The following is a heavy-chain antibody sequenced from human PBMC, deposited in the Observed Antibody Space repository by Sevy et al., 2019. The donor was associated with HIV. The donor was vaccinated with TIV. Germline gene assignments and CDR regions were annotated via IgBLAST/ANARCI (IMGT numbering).Heavy chain of an antibody. D-gene: IGHD2-15*01. V-gene: IGHV3-21*01. Sequence: GGSLRLSCAASGFTFSSYSMNWVRQAPGKGLEWVSSISSSGSYIYYADSVKGRFTISRDNAKNSLYLQMNSLRAEDTAVYYCARGYCSGGSCFHHYYYGMDVWGQGTTVTVSS. CDR2: ISSSGSYI. CDR3: ARGYCSGGSCFHHYYYGMDV. J-gene: IGHJ6*02. CDR1: GFTFSSYS.